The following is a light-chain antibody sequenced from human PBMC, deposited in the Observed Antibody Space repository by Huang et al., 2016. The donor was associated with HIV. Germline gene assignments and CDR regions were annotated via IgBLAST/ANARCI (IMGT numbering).Light chain of an antibody. J-gene: IGKJ4*01. CDR2: AAS. V-gene: IGKV1-39*01. Sequence: DIQMTQSPSSLSASVGDRISITCRASQTISTFLNWYQQQPGKAPKLLIYAASNLQSGVSTRVSGTGSGTHFTLTVTCLQPDDLATYFCQQTSSVPLTCGGGTRVE. CDR1: QTISTF. CDR3: QQTSSVPLT.